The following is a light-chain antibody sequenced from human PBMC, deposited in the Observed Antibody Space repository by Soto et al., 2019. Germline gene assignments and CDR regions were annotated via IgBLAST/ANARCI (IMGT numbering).Light chain of an antibody. V-gene: IGKV4-1*01. CDR2: WAS. CDR1: QSVLYSSNNKNY. Sequence: DTVMTQSPDSLAVSLGERATINCKSSQSVLYSSNNKNYLAWYQHKPGQPPKLLISWASTRESGVPDRFSGSGSGTDFTLTISSLQAEDVAVYYCQQYFGTPYTFGQGTNLEIK. CDR3: QQYFGTPYT. J-gene: IGKJ2*01.